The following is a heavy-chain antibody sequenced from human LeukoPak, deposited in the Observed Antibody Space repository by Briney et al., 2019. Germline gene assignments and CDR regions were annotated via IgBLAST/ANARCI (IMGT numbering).Heavy chain of an antibody. Sequence: PSETLSLTCTVSGYFIRSGFYWGWIRQPPGKGLEWIGSFYHSGSTYYNPSLKSRVTISVDTSKNQFSLKLSSVTAADTAVYYCARAYSSTPGWFDPWGQGTLVTVSS. V-gene: IGHV4-38-2*02. CDR1: GYFIRSGFY. CDR2: FYHSGST. D-gene: IGHD6-13*01. J-gene: IGHJ5*02. CDR3: ARAYSSTPGWFDP.